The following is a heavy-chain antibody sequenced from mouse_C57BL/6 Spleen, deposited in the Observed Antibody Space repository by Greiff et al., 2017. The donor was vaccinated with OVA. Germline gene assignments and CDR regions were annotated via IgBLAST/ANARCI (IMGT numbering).Heavy chain of an antibody. V-gene: IGHV1-76*01. CDR3: ASYSNNYFDY. CDR1: GYTFTDYY. Sequence: QVQLKQSGAELVRPGASVKLSCKASGYTFTDYYINWVKQRPGQGLEWIARIYPGSGNTYYNEKFKGKATLTAEKSSSTAYMQLSSLTSEDSAVYFCASYSNNYFDYWGQGTTLTVSS. J-gene: IGHJ2*01. D-gene: IGHD2-5*01. CDR2: IYPGSGNT.